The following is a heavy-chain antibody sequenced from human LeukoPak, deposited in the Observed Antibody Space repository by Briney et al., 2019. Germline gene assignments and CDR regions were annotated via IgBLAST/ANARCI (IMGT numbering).Heavy chain of an antibody. V-gene: IGHV3-53*01. J-gene: IGHJ3*02. CDR3: ASPYDFWSGYYRIGAFDI. CDR1: GFTVSSNY. CDR2: IYSGGST. Sequence: PGGSLRLSCAASGFTVSSNYMSWVRQAPGKGLEWVSVIYSGGSTYYADSVKGRFTISRDNSKSTLYLQMNSLRAEDTAVYYCASPYDFWSGYYRIGAFDIWGQGTMVTVSS. D-gene: IGHD3-3*01.